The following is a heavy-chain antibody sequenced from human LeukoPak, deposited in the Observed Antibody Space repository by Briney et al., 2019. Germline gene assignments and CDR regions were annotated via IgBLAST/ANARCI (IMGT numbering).Heavy chain of an antibody. D-gene: IGHD1-26*01. CDR1: GGTFSSYS. CDR3: ARISLGAIWGYYYGMDV. Sequence: SVKVSCKASGGTFSSYSISWVRQAPGQGLEWMGGLIPIFDTADYAQKFQGRVTITADESTSTAYMELSSLRSEDTAVFYCARISLGAIWGYYYGMDVWGQGTTVTVSS. J-gene: IGHJ6*02. V-gene: IGHV1-69*13. CDR2: LIPIFDTA.